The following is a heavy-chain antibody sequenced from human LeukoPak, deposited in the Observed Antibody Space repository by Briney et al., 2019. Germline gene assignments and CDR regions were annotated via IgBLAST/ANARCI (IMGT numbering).Heavy chain of an antibody. CDR1: GYTFTSYG. CDR3: ASRGYPYYYGSGSGIDYFDY. Sequence: ASVKVSCKASGYTFTSYGISWVRQAPGQGLEWMGGIIPIFGTANYAQKFQGRVTITADESTSTAYMELSSLRSEDTAVYYCASRGYPYYYGSGSGIDYFDYWGQGTLVTVSS. V-gene: IGHV1-69*13. D-gene: IGHD3-10*01. CDR2: IIPIFGTA. J-gene: IGHJ4*02.